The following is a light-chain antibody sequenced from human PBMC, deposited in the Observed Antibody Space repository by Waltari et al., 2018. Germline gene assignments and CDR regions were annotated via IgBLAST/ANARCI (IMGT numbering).Light chain of an antibody. CDR3: QHRFNWPLT. V-gene: IGKV3-11*01. CDR1: QSVSTY. CDR2: DAS. Sequence: EIVLTQSPATLSLSPGAGATLSCRASQSVSTYFAWYQEKPGQAPRLLIYDASNRATGIPARFSGSGSGTDFTLTISGLEPEDSAVYYCQHRFNWPLTFGGGTKVEIK. J-gene: IGKJ4*01.